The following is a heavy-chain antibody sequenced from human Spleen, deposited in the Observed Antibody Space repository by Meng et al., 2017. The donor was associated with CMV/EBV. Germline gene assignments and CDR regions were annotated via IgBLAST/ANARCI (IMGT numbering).Heavy chain of an antibody. D-gene: IGHD3-3*01. CDR2: IIPKFATT. V-gene: IGHV1-69*05. CDR3: ARHITTIFSLGVYYYGMDV. CDR1: GGTFSSYV. J-gene: IGHJ6*02. Sequence: SVKVSCKASGGTFSSYVISWVRQAPGQGLEWMGGIIPKFATTNYAQKFQGRVTITTDKSTSTAYMELSSLRSEDTAVYYCARHITTIFSLGVYYYGMDVWGQGTTVTVSS.